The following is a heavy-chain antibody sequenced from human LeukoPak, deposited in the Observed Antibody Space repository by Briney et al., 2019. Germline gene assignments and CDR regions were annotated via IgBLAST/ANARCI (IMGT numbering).Heavy chain of an antibody. CDR3: ARSLLWPTGTSDI. D-gene: IGHD2-8*02. CDR2: INHSGST. CDR1: GFTFSSYA. Sequence: GSLRLSCAGSGFTFSSYATSWVRQPPGKGLEWIGEINHSGSTTYNPSLKSRVTFSVDMSKNQLSLKVNSLTAADTAVYFCARSLLWPTGTSDIWGQGTMVAVSS. J-gene: IGHJ3*02. V-gene: IGHV4-34*01.